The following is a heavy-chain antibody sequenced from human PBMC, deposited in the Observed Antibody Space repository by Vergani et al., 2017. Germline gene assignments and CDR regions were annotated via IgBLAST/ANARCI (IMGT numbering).Heavy chain of an antibody. CDR1: GFTFSTYA. D-gene: IGHD2-8*01. V-gene: IGHV3-23*01. CDR2: ISSDGGST. Sequence: EVQLLESGGGLVQPGGSLRLSCAASGFTFSTYAMTWVRQAPGKGLEWVSTISSDGGSTYYADSVKGRFTISRDNSKNTLSLQMNSLTAEDTAIYYCARDCTSGGCPDNYGMDVWGQXP. CDR3: ARDCTSGGCPDNYGMDV. J-gene: IGHJ6*02.